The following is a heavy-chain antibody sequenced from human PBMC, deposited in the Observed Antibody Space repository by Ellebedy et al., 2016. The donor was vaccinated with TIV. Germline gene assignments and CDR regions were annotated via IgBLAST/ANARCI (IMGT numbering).Heavy chain of an antibody. D-gene: IGHD6-13*01. CDR2: ISYSGTT. CDR3: ARALAASGKVTYHFGMDV. CDR1: GASISSSY. J-gene: IGHJ6*02. Sequence: SETLSLXCTVSGASISSSYWGWIRQSPGKGLESVGHISYSGTTNYSLSLNSRVAISIDKPKNQLSLRLSSVTAADTALYYCARALAASGKVTYHFGMDVWGPGTTVTVSS. V-gene: IGHV4-59*01.